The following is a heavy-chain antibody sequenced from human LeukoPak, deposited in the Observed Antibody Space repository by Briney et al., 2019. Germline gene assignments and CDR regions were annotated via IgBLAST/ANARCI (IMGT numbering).Heavy chain of an antibody. V-gene: IGHV3-74*01. CDR2: IKGDGSST. CDR1: GFTFSSYW. J-gene: IGHJ4*02. Sequence: GGSLRLSCAASGFTFSSYWMHWVRHTPGKGLVWVSRIKGDGSSTSYADSVKGRFTISRDNAKNTLYLQMNSLRAEDTAVCYCARDGYSFGHDFDYWGQGTLVTVSS. CDR3: ARDGYSFGHDFDY. D-gene: IGHD5-18*01.